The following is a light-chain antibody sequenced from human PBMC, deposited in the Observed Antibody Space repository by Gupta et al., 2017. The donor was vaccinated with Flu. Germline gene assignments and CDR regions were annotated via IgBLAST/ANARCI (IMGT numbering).Light chain of an antibody. Sequence: IVLTQSPGTLSLSPGERATLSCRASQSVSSSYLAWYQQKPGQAPRLLIYGASSRATGIPDRFSGSGSGTDFTLTISRLEPEDFAVYYCQQYGSSLYSFGQGTXLEIK. V-gene: IGKV3-20*01. CDR1: QSVSSSY. CDR3: QQYGSSLYS. CDR2: GAS. J-gene: IGKJ2*03.